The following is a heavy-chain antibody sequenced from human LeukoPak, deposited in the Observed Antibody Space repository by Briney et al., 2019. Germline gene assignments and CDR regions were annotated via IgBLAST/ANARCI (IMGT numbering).Heavy chain of an antibody. CDR2: TYYRSKWYN. Sequence: SQTLSLTCAISGDSVSSNSAAWNWIRQSPSRGLEWLGRTYYRSKWYNDYAVSVKSRITINPDTSKNQFSLQLNSVTPEDTAVYYCASSRFGEPYRPYKAAFDIWGQGTTVTVSS. CDR3: ASSRFGEPYRPYKAAFDI. CDR1: GDSVSSNSAA. V-gene: IGHV6-1*01. J-gene: IGHJ3*02. D-gene: IGHD3-10*01.